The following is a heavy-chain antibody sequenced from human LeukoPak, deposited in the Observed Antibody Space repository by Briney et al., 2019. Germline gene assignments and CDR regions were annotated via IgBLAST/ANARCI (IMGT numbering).Heavy chain of an antibody. J-gene: IGHJ6*03. CDR2: IYYSGST. D-gene: IGHD4-23*01. CDR1: GGSISSYY. V-gene: IGHV4-59*01. Sequence: SETLSLTCTVSGGSISSYYWSWIRQPPGKGLEWIGYIYYSGSTNYNPSLKSQDTISVDTSKNQFSLKLSSVTAADTAVYYCARQTTVVIGNYFYYMDVWGKGTTVTVSS. CDR3: ARQTTVVIGNYFYYMDV.